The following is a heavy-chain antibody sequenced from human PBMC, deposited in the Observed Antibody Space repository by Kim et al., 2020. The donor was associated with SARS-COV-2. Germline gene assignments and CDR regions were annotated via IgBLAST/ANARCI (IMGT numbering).Heavy chain of an antibody. CDR3: ARWLQYYYDSSGSPFDY. V-gene: IGHV4-39*01. J-gene: IGHJ4*02. D-gene: IGHD3-22*01. Sequence: LTRRVTISVDTSKNQFSLKLSSVTAADTAVYYCARWLQYYYDSSGSPFDYWGQGTLVTVSS.